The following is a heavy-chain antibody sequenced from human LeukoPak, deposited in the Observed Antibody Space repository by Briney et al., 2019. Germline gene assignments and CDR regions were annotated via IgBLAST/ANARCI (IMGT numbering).Heavy chain of an antibody. J-gene: IGHJ5*02. V-gene: IGHV3-23*01. CDR1: GFTFSNFA. D-gene: IGHD3-22*01. Sequence: GGSLRLSCAASGFTFSNFALSWVRQAPGRGLEWVSTISGSGGNTYYADSVKGRFTISRDNSKNTLYLQMNSLRAEDTAVYYCAKDSLQYYYDTSGYYGNWFDPWGQGTLVTVSS. CDR3: AKDSLQYYYDTSGYYGNWFDP. CDR2: ISGSGGNT.